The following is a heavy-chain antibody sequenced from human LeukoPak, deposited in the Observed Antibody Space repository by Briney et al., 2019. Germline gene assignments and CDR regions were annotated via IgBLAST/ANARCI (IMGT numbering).Heavy chain of an antibody. Sequence: ASVKVSCKASGYTFTGYYMHWVRQAPGQGLEWMGWINPNSGGTNYAQKFQGRVTMTRDTSISTAYMELSRLRSDDTAVYYCARVLKAAAGINWFDPWGQGTLVTVSS. CDR1: GYTFTGYY. J-gene: IGHJ5*02. D-gene: IGHD6-13*01. CDR2: INPNSGGT. V-gene: IGHV1-2*02. CDR3: ARVLKAAAGINWFDP.